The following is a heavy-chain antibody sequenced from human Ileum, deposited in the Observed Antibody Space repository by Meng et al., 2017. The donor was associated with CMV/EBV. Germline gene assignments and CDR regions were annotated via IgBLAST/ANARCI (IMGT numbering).Heavy chain of an antibody. D-gene: IGHD1-26*01. CDR2: INPNSGGT. Sequence: ASVKVSCKGSGYTFTGYYMHWVRQAPGQGLEWMGWINPNSGGTNYAQKFQGRVTMTRDTSISTAYMELSRLRSDDTAVYYCARDEWELYNWFDPWGQGTLVTVSS. V-gene: IGHV1-2*02. CDR3: ARDEWELYNWFDP. CDR1: GYTFTGYY. J-gene: IGHJ5*02.